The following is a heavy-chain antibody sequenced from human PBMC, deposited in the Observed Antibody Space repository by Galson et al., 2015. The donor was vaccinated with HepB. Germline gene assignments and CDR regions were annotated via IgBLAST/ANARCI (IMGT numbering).Heavy chain of an antibody. J-gene: IGHJ5*02. V-gene: IGHV1-69*13. D-gene: IGHD3-9*01. CDR3: ARDGYYDILTGYYKGNWFDP. CDR1: GGTFSSYA. CDR2: IIPIFGTA. Sequence: SVKVSCKASGGTFSSYAISWVRQAPGQGLEWMGGIIPIFGTANYAQKFQGRVTITADESTSTAYMELSSLRSEDTAVYYCARDGYYDILTGYYKGNWFDPWGQGTLVTVSS.